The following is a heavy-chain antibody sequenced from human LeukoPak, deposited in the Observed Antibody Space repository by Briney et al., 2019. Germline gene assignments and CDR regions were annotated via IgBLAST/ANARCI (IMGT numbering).Heavy chain of an antibody. J-gene: IGHJ4*02. Sequence: GTSVKVSCKASGFTFTSSAMQWVRQARGQRLEWIGWIVVVSGNTNYTQKCQERVTITRDMSTSTAYIELSSLRSEDTAVYYCAATAYYDILTGYRYWGQGTLVTVSS. CDR2: IVVVSGNT. CDR1: GFTFTSSA. CDR3: AATAYYDILTGYRY. V-gene: IGHV1-58*02. D-gene: IGHD3-9*01.